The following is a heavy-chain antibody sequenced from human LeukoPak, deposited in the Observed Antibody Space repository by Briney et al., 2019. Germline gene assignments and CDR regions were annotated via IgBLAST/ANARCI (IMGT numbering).Heavy chain of an antibody. D-gene: IGHD3-10*01. J-gene: IGHJ4*02. V-gene: IGHV4-39*02. CDR2: TYFRGTT. CDR3: ARDPDGVGGAPFEH. Sequence: SETLSLTCTVSGDSISTTSYYWAWIRQSPGKGLERIGSTYFRGTTHYNLSLKSRVSISIDTSKSQFSLKLSSVTAADTAVYYCARDPDGVGGAPFEHWGQGILVTVSS. CDR1: GDSISTTSYY.